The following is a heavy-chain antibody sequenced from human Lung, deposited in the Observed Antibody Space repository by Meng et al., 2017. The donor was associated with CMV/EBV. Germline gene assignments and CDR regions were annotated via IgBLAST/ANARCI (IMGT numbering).Heavy chain of an antibody. Sequence: LSVVASVFALCDYSVSWLRRAPGRGLEGWSYISNGYPTNWYVDSVKGRFTVSRDNAKNSFYMQMTSLRAEDTAVYYCARESWYQLQYWGQGALVTVSS. J-gene: IGHJ4*02. CDR3: ARESWYQLQY. D-gene: IGHD2-2*01. CDR2: ISNGYPTN. CDR1: VFALCDYS. V-gene: IGHV3-11*04.